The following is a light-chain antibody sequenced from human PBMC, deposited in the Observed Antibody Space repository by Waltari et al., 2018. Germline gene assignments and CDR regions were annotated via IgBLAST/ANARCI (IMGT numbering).Light chain of an antibody. CDR3: MQGTHWPPVT. V-gene: IGKV2-30*02. CDR2: NVS. Sequence: DVVMTQSPLSLPVTLGQPASIPCRSSQSLVHSDGNTYLNWFQQRPGQSPRRLIYNVSNRDSGVPDRFSGSGSGTDFTLKISRVEAEDVGVYYCMQGTHWPPVTFGQGTKLEIK. J-gene: IGKJ2*01. CDR1: QSLVHSDGNTY.